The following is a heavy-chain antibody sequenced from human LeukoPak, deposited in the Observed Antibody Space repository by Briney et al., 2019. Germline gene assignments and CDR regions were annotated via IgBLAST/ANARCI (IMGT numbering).Heavy chain of an antibody. D-gene: IGHD2-21*02. J-gene: IGHJ3*02. V-gene: IGHV3-53*01. Sequence: PGGSLRLSCAASGFTVSNNYMSWVRQAPGKGLEWVSITYSDSSTNYADSVKGRFTISRDTSQNTLSLQMNGLRAEDTAVYYCVRKNRDFNAAFDIWGRGTVVTVSS. CDR1: GFTVSNNY. CDR3: VRKNRDFNAAFDI. CDR2: TYSDSST.